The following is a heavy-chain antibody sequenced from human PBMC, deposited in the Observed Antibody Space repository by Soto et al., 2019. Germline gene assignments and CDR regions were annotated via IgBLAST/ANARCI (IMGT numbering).Heavy chain of an antibody. V-gene: IGHV3-23*01. D-gene: IGHD5-12*01. CDR2: ISVSGDKT. J-gene: IGHJ4*02. Sequence: EVHLLESGDDLVQPGGSLSLSCAASGFSFTAYIMSWFRQAPGQGLEWVSAISVSGDKTYYADSVKGRFTISRDAAKNTLYLQLNSLRVDATAIYYCAKGGWLDDCGQGTLVTVSS. CDR3: AKGGWLDD. CDR1: GFSFTAYI.